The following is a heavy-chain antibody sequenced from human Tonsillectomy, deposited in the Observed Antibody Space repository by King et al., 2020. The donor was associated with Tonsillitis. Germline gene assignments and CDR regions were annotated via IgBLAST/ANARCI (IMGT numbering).Heavy chain of an antibody. V-gene: IGHV1-8*01. CDR2: MNPNSGNT. CDR1: EYTFTSYD. J-gene: IGHJ3*02. D-gene: IGHD3-9*01. Sequence: VQLVQSGAEVKKPGASVKVSCKASEYTFTSYDINWVRQATGQGLEWMGWMNPNSGNTVYAQKFQGRVTMTRNTSISTAYMELSSLRSEDTAVYYCAILILRYFDYDAFDIWGQGTMVTVSS. CDR3: AILILRYFDYDAFDI.